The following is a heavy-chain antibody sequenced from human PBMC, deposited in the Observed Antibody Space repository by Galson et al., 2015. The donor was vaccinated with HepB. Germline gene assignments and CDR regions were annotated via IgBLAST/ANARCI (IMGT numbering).Heavy chain of an antibody. CDR2: MNPNSGNT. V-gene: IGHV1-8*01. D-gene: IGHD4-17*01. Sequence: SVKVSCKASGYTFTSYDINWVRQATGQGLEWMGWMNPNSGNTGYAQKFQGRVTMTRNTSISTAYMELSSLRSEDTAVYYCARGSRDYGDYYFDYWGQGTLVTVSS. CDR3: ARGSRDYGDYYFDY. CDR1: GYTFTSYD. J-gene: IGHJ4*02.